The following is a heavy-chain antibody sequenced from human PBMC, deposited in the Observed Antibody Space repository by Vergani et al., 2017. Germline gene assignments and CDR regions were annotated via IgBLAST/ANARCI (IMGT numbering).Heavy chain of an antibody. CDR2: INAGNGNT. D-gene: IGHD3-3*01. Sequence: QVQLVQSGAEVKKPGASVKVSCKASGYTFTSYAMHWVRQAPGQRLEWMGWINAGNGNTKYSQKFQGRVTITRYTSASTAYMELSSLRSEDTAVYYCAKELYDFWSGYYHMGFNYWGQGTLVTVSS. CDR3: AKELYDFWSGYYHMGFNY. J-gene: IGHJ4*02. CDR1: GYTFTSYA. V-gene: IGHV1-3*01.